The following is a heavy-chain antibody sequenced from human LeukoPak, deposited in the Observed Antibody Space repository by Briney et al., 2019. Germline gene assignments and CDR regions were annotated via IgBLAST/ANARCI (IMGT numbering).Heavy chain of an antibody. D-gene: IGHD1-26*01. CDR3: AKAGGSGSDPFDY. V-gene: IGHV3-30*18. J-gene: IGHJ4*02. CDR1: GFTFSSYG. CDR2: ISYDGSNK. Sequence: GGSLRLSCAASGFTFSSYGMHWVRQAPGKGLEWVAVISYDGSNKYYADSVKGRFAISRDNSKNTLYLQMNSLRAEDTAVYYCAKAGGSGSDPFDYWGQGTLVTVSS.